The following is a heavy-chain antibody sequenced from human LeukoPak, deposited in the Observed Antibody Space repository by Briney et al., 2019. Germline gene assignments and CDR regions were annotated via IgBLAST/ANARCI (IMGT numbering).Heavy chain of an antibody. CDR3: AGAIQRYCSSTSCYYDAFDI. CDR1: GGSISSYY. D-gene: IGHD2-2*01. Sequence: SETLSLTCTVSGGSISSYYWSWIRQPPGKGLEWMGYINYSGNTNYNPSLKSRVTISVDTSKNQFSLKLSSVTAADTAVYYCAGAIQRYCSSTSCYYDAFDIWGQGTMVTVSS. V-gene: IGHV4-59*01. J-gene: IGHJ3*02. CDR2: INYSGNT.